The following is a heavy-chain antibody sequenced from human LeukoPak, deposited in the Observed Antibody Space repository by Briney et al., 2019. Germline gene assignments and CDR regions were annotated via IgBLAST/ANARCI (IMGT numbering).Heavy chain of an antibody. CDR1: GFSFSSYS. CDR2: ISRSSTTI. Sequence: GGSLRLSCAASGFSFSSYSMNWVRQAPGKGLEWVSYISRSSTTIYYADSVKGRFTISRDNAKNSLYLQMNSLRAEDTAVYYCARLPKADYYYYYMDVWGKGTTVTVSS. J-gene: IGHJ6*03. CDR3: ARLPKADYYYYYMDV. V-gene: IGHV3-48*04.